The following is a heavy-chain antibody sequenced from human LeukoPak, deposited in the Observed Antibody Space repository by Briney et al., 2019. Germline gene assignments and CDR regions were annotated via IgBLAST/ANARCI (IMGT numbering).Heavy chain of an antibody. Sequence: GGSLRLSCAASGFTFSSYEMNWVRQAPGKGLEWVSYISSSGSTIYYADSVKGRFTISRDNAKNSLYLQMNSLRAEDTAVYYCARTYYYDSSGYLSWGQGTLVTVSS. D-gene: IGHD3-22*01. CDR1: GFTFSSYE. J-gene: IGHJ5*02. V-gene: IGHV3-48*03. CDR3: ARTYYYDSSGYLS. CDR2: ISSSGSTI.